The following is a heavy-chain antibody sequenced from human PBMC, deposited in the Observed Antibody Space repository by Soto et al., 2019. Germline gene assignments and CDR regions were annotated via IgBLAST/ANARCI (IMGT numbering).Heavy chain of an antibody. D-gene: IGHD1-7*01. J-gene: IGHJ4*02. V-gene: IGHV3-23*01. CDR1: GFTFSTYA. CDR2: ISANGQGI. CDR3: AKDRNYPRDQFHY. Sequence: GGSLRLSCAASGFTFSTYALSWVRQAPGTGLEWVSAISANGQGIYYADSVRGRFTISRDNSKNTIFLHMDSLRAEDTAVYYCAKDRNYPRDQFHYWGQGTLVTVSS.